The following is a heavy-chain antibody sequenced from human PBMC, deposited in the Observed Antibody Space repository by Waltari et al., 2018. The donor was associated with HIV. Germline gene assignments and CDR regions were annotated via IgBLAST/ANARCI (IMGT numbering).Heavy chain of an antibody. CDR2: VSGNGGSR. Sequence: EVRVLESGGALVQPGGSLRFSCAASGFTFSNYGMSWVRQAPGNGVEGVSTVSGNGGSRDYAHHVKGHFTVSSDNSKKTLYLQMNSLRAEDTAVYVCVKEHQYGHSWYSCYGMDVWGQGTTVTVSS. D-gene: IGHD6-13*01. CDR3: VKEHQYGHSWYSCYGMDV. CDR1: GFTFSNYG. V-gene: IGHV3-23*01. J-gene: IGHJ6*02.